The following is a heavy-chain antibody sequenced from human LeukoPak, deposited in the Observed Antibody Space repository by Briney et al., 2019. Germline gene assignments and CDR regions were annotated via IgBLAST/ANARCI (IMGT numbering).Heavy chain of an antibody. J-gene: IGHJ5*02. CDR3: ARDRVATIPEYNWFDP. V-gene: IGHV4-61*02. D-gene: IGHD5-12*01. CDR1: GGSISGGSYY. Sequence: SQTLSLTCTVSGGSISGGSYYWSWIRQPAGKGLEWIGRMYTSGTTNYNPSLKSRVTMSVDTSKNQFSLKLSSVTAADTAVYYCARDRVATIPEYNWFDPWGQGTLVTVSS. CDR2: MYTSGTT.